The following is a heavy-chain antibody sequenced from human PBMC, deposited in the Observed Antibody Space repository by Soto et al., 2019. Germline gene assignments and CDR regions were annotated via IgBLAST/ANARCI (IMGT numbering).Heavy chain of an antibody. CDR2: LSGSGGSI. V-gene: IGHV3-23*01. Sequence: GGSLRLSCTASGFTFSSHAMTWVRQAPGKGLEWVSGLSGSGGSIYYADSVKGRFTISRDSSMNTLYLQMKTLRAEDTAVYYCAKVSSSWYAGFFDLWGQGT. CDR1: GFTFSSHA. CDR3: AKVSSSWYAGFFDL. J-gene: IGHJ4*02. D-gene: IGHD6-13*01.